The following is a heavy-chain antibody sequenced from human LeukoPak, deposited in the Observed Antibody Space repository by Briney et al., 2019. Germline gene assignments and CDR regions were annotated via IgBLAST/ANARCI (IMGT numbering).Heavy chain of an antibody. D-gene: IGHD3-10*01. J-gene: IGHJ4*02. CDR2: IYYSGNT. Sequence: SEILSLTCTVSGGSISTYYWSWIRQPPGKGLEWIGYIYYSGNTNCNPSLKSRVTISIDTSKNQFSLKLSSVTAADTAVYYCARVGSGSFDYWGQGTLVTVSS. V-gene: IGHV4-59*01. CDR1: GGSISTYY. CDR3: ARVGSGSFDY.